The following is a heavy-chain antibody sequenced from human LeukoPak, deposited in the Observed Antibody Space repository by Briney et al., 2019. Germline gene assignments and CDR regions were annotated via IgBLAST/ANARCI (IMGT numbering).Heavy chain of an antibody. J-gene: IGHJ4*02. Sequence: GGSLRLSCAASGFTFSSYGMHWVRPAPGKGLEWVAVIWYDGSNKYYAASVKGRFTISRDKSKNTLYLQMTSLTAADTAVYYCARDGVHSRSSELDSWGQGTLVTVSS. CDR1: GFTFSSYG. V-gene: IGHV3-33*01. CDR2: IWYDGSNK. D-gene: IGHD6-6*01. CDR3: ARDGVHSRSSELDS.